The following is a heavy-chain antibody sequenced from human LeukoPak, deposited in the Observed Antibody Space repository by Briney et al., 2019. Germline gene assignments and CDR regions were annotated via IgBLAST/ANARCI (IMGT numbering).Heavy chain of an antibody. CDR1: GGSISSGGYY. V-gene: IGHV4-31*03. CDR2: IYYSGST. D-gene: IGHD3-10*01. CDR3: ARDRGPPDAFDI. J-gene: IGHJ3*02. Sequence: PSETLSFTCTVSGGSISSGGYYWSWIRQHPGKGLEWIGYIYYSGSTYYNPSLKSRVTISVDTSKNQFSLKLSSVTAADTAVYYCARDRGPPDAFDIWGQGTMVTVSS.